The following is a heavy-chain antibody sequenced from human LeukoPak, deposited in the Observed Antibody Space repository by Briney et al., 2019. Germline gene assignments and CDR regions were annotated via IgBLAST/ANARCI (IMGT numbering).Heavy chain of an antibody. V-gene: IGHV1-18*01. J-gene: IGHJ3*02. CDR3: ARDRMYYYGSGSPYQDAFDI. CDR1: GYTFTRYG. Sequence: ASVKVSCKASGYTFTRYGISWVRQAPGQGLEWMGWISAYNGNTNYAQKLQGRVTMTRDTSTCTAYMELRSLRSDDTAVYYCARDRMYYYGSGSPYQDAFDIWGQGKMVTVSS. CDR2: ISAYNGNT. D-gene: IGHD3-10*01.